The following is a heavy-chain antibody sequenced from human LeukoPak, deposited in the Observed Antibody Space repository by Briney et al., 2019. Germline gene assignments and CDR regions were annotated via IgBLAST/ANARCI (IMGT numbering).Heavy chain of an antibody. D-gene: IGHD3-3*01. CDR3: ARDSPFGGT. J-gene: IGHJ5*02. Sequence: SETLSLTCTVSGGSISTYYWSWIRQPPGKGLEWIGYFYYSGSTTYNPSLKSRVTISVDTSKNQFSLKLSSVTAADTAVYYCARDSPFGGTWGQGTLVTVSS. CDR2: FYYSGST. CDR1: GGSISTYY. V-gene: IGHV4-59*01.